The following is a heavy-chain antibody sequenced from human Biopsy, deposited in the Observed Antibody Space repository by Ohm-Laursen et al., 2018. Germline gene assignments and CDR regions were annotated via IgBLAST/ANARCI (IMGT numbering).Heavy chain of an antibody. CDR3: ARGPHSGSHSCFDY. J-gene: IGHJ4*02. V-gene: IGHV1-69*13. CDR2: IIPMFGTA. CDR1: GGTFINYA. D-gene: IGHD1-26*01. Sequence: SVKVSCKASGGTFINYAICWVRQAPGQGLEWMGGIIPMFGTANYAQMFQGRVTISADESTSTPYMELSSLTTEDTAIYYCARGPHSGSHSCFDYWGRGTLVTVSS.